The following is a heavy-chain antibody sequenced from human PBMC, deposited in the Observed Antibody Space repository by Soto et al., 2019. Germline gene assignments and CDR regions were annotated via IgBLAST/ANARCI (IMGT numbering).Heavy chain of an antibody. CDR3: AREFREQLARYSYYYYGMDV. J-gene: IGHJ6*02. D-gene: IGHD6-13*01. CDR2: IYYSGST. CDR1: GGSIISSSYY. Sequence: SETLSLTCSVFGGSIISSSYYWGWLRQPQGKGLDWIGYIYYSGSTYYNPSLKSRVTISVDTSKNQFSLKLSSVTAADTAVYYCAREFREQLARYSYYYYGMDVWGQGTTVTVSS. V-gene: IGHV4-39*07.